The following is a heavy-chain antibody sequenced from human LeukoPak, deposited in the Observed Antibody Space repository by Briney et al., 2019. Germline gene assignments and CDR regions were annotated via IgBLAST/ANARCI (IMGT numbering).Heavy chain of an antibody. D-gene: IGHD6-19*01. CDR1: GGSISNYH. Sequence: SETLSLTCTVSGGSISNYHWSWIRQPAGKGLEWISQTHTSGSTNYNPPLKSRVSMSIDTPENHPSLTKRPLAAAGTAGYYCARRDISSGWSFDHWGQGTLVTVSS. CDR2: THTSGST. J-gene: IGHJ4*02. CDR3: ARRDISSGWSFDH. V-gene: IGHV4-4*07.